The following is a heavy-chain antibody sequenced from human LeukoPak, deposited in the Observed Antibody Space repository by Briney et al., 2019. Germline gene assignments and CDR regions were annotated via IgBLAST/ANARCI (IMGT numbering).Heavy chain of an antibody. CDR2: ISSSGSTI. D-gene: IGHD3-10*02. J-gene: IGHJ6*04. Sequence: GGSLRLSCAASGFTFSSYEMNWVRQAPGKGLEWVSYISSSGSTIYYADSVKGRFTISRDNAQNSLYLQMNSLRAEDTAVYYCAELGITMIGGVWGKGTTVTISS. CDR1: GFTFSSYE. V-gene: IGHV3-48*03. CDR3: AELGITMIGGV.